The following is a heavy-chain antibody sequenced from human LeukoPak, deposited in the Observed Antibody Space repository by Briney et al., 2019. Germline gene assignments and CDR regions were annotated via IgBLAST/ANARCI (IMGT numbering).Heavy chain of an antibody. CDR2: IKQDGSEK. J-gene: IGHJ4*02. Sequence: GGSLRLSCAASGFTFSSYWMSWVRQAPGKGLEWVANIKQDGSEKYYVDSVKGRFTISRDNAKNSLYLQMSNLRAEDTAVYYCARDTYDSSGYYAHLDYWGQGTLVTVSS. D-gene: IGHD3-22*01. V-gene: IGHV3-7*01. CDR3: ARDTYDSSGYYAHLDY. CDR1: GFTFSSYW.